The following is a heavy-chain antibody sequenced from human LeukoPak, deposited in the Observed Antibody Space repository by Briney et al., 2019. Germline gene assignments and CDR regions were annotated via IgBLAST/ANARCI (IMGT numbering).Heavy chain of an antibody. D-gene: IGHD3-22*01. CDR3: AKSLIPVIALNYFDY. Sequence: GGSLRLSCAASGFTFSSYAMNWVRQAPGKGLEWVSTISGSGTNTYYADSVKGRFTISRDNSKNTLYLQMNSLRAEDTAVYYCAKSLIPVIALNYFDYWGQGTLVTVSS. V-gene: IGHV3-23*01. J-gene: IGHJ4*02. CDR2: ISGSGTNT. CDR1: GFTFSSYA.